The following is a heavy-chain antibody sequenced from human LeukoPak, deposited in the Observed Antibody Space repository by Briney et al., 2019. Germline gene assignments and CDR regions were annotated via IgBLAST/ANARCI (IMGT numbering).Heavy chain of an antibody. D-gene: IGHD3-9*01. Sequence: SETLSLTCTVSGGSISSYYWSWIRQPPGKGLEWIGYIYTSGSTNYNPSLKCRVTISVDTSKNQFSLKLSSVTAADTAVYYCARHTIAGLPVGWGQGTLVTVSS. V-gene: IGHV4-4*09. J-gene: IGHJ4*02. CDR3: ARHTIAGLPVG. CDR1: GGSISSYY. CDR2: IYTSGST.